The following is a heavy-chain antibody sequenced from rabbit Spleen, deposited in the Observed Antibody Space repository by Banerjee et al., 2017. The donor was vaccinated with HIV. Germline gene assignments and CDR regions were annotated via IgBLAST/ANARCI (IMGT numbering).Heavy chain of an antibody. D-gene: IGHD1-1*01. CDR1: GFSFSSSYY. V-gene: IGHV1S40*01. CDR3: AREDVGGSVSL. J-gene: IGHJ4*01. Sequence: QSLEESGGGLVQPEGSLTLTCTASGFSFSSSYYMCWVRQAPGKGLEWIACIYAGDGDTYYASWAKGRFTISKTSTTVTLQMTSLTAADTATYFCAREDVGGSVSLWGPGTLVTVS. CDR2: IYAGDGDT.